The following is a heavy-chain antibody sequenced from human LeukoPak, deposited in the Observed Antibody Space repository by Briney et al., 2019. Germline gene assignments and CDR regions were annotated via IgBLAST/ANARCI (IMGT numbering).Heavy chain of an antibody. V-gene: IGHV3-30-3*01. CDR1: GFTFRSYA. J-gene: IGHJ4*02. Sequence: PGRSLRLSCAASGFTFRSYAMHWVRQAPGKGLEWVAVISYDGSNKYYADSVKGRFTISRDNSKNTLYLQMNSLRAEDTAVYYCARDEDSSSWPHYHYWGRGTLVTVSS. CDR3: ARDEDSSSWPHYHY. CDR2: ISYDGSNK. D-gene: IGHD6-13*01.